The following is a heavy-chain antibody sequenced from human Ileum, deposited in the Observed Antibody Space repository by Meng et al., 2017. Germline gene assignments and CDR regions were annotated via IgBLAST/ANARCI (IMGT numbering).Heavy chain of an antibody. Sequence: GGSLRLSCTASGFTFGDYGVSWVRQAPGKGLEWVGFVRSKTYTGEAAYAASLKDRFTISRDDSKYIAYLQMNSLKTEDTAVYYCQAILAYCAGDCSTLLPPLLDNSWGQGTLVTVSS. D-gene: IGHD2-21*02. CDR1: GFTFGDYG. V-gene: IGHV3-49*04. CDR2: VRSKTYTGEA. J-gene: IGHJ4*02. CDR3: QAILAYCAGDCSTLLPPLLDNS.